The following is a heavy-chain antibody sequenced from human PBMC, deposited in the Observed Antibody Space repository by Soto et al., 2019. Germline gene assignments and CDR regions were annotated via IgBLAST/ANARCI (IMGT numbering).Heavy chain of an antibody. J-gene: IGHJ5*01. CDR2: IWYDESNK. CDR1: GFTFSNYH. Sequence: QVQLVESGGGVVQPGRSLRLSCAASGFTFSNYHMHWVRQAPGKGLDWVALIWYDESNKYYADSVKGRFTISRENCKNTLYLQMDSLRAEDTAVYYCARDDYGPDSWGQGTLVTVSS. CDR3: ARDDYGPDS. D-gene: IGHD4-17*01. V-gene: IGHV3-33*01.